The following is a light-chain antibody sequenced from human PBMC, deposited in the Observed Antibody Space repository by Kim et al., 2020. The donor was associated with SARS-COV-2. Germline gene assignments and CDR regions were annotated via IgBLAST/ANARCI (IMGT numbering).Light chain of an antibody. CDR3: QQYNRWPPYI. Sequence: GERARLSCRASQSVTSNLAWYQQKPGQAPRLLIYGASIRATGIPDRFSGSGSGTEFTLTISSLQSEDFALYYCQQYNRWPPYIFGQGTKLEI. CDR2: GAS. CDR1: QSVTSN. V-gene: IGKV3-15*01. J-gene: IGKJ2*01.